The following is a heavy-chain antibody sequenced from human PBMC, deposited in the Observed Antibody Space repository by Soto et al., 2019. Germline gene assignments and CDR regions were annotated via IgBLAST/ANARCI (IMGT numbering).Heavy chain of an antibody. V-gene: IGHV3-21*01. Sequence: EVQLVESGGGLVKPGGSLRVSCAASGFTFNTYSMNWVRQTPGRGLEWVSSITSSTTFIYYADSVKGRFTISRDDAENSRFLQMNSLRADDKAVYYCARSQRKGGMDVWGRGTTVTVSS. CDR3: ARSQRKGGMDV. CDR1: GFTFNTYS. J-gene: IGHJ6*02. CDR2: ITSSTTFI.